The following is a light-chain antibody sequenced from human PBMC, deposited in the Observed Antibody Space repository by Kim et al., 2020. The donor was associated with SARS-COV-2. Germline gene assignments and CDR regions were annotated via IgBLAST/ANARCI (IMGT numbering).Light chain of an antibody. CDR1: GHH. Sequence: GHHPYWSQKKPGQAPRTLIFDTTNSHSWTPARFSGSLLGGKGALTLSGAQPEDEAEYYCLLSYSAARPVFGGGTQLTVL. CDR2: DTT. CDR3: LLSYSAARPV. V-gene: IGLV7-46*01. J-gene: IGLJ2*01.